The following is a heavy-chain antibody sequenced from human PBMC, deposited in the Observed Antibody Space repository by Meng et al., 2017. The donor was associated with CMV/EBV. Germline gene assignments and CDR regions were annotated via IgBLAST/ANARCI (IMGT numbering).Heavy chain of an antibody. J-gene: IGHJ6*02. CDR1: GGTFSSYA. CDR3: ARVSCWYTGGYYYYYGLDV. CDR2: IIPIFGTA. D-gene: IGHD6-19*01. V-gene: IGHV1-69*05. Sequence: SVKVSCKASGGTFSSYAISWVRQAPGQGLEWMGGIIPIFGTANYAQQFQGRVTITTDESTSTAYMELSSLRSEDTAVYYCARVSCWYTGGYYYYYGLDVWGQGTTVTVSS.